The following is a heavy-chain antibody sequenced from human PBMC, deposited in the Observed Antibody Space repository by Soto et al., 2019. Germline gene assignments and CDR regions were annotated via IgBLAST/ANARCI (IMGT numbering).Heavy chain of an antibody. V-gene: IGHV3-33*01. J-gene: IGHJ4*02. CDR2: IWYDGSNK. CDR3: ASSIN. CDR1: VFPFSSYG. Sequence: PGGSLRLSCAASVFPFSSYGMHWVRQAPGKGLDWVAVIWYDGSNKDYADSVKGRFTISRDNSKNTLYLQTNSLRADDTAVYYCASSINWGQGTLVTVSS.